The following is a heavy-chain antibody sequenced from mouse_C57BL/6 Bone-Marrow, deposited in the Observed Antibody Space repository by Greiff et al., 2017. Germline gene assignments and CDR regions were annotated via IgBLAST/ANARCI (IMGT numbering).Heavy chain of an antibody. Sequence: EVMLVESGGGLVKPGGSLKLSCAASGFTFSSYAMSWVRQTPEKRLEWVATISDGGSYTYYPDNVKGRFTISRDNAKNNLYLQMSHLKSEDTAMYYCARAELRLRPVDYWGKGTTLTVSS. CDR3: ARAELRLRPVDY. D-gene: IGHD3-2*02. CDR1: GFTFSSYA. V-gene: IGHV5-4*03. J-gene: IGHJ2*01. CDR2: ISDGGSYT.